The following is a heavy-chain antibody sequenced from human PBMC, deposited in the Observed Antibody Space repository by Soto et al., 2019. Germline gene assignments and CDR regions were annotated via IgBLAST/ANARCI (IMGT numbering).Heavy chain of an antibody. J-gene: IGHJ4*02. D-gene: IGHD3-22*01. Sequence: PSETLSLTCTVSGGSISSYYWSWIRQPPGKGLEWIGYIYYSGSTNYNPSLKSRVTISVDTSKNQFSLKLSSVTAADTAVYYCARHVFRRYYYDSSGYFFLNWGQGTLVTVSS. CDR3: ARHVFRRYYYDSSGYFFLN. CDR2: IYYSGST. V-gene: IGHV4-59*08. CDR1: GGSISSYY.